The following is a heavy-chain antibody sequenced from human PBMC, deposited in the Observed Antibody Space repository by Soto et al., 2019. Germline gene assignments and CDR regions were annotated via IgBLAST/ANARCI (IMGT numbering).Heavy chain of an antibody. Sequence: QVQLVQSGAEVKKPGASVKVSCKASGYTFTGYYMHWVRQAPGQGLEWMGWINPNSGGTNYAQKFQGWVTMTRDTSISTAYMELSRLRSDDTAVYYCARARWIAAAGTGAAFDIWDQGTMVTVSS. J-gene: IGHJ3*02. V-gene: IGHV1-2*04. D-gene: IGHD6-13*01. CDR3: ARARWIAAAGTGAAFDI. CDR2: INPNSGGT. CDR1: GYTFTGYY.